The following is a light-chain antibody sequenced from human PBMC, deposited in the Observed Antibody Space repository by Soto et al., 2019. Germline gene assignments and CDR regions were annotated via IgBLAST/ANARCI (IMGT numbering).Light chain of an antibody. J-gene: IGKJ1*01. CDR3: QQYYKWPQWT. V-gene: IGKV3-15*01. CDR2: GPA. Sequence: EVVLTQSPGALSLSTGERATLSCRAIQSVSNNYLAWYQQKPGQSPRLLIYGPATRATGIPGRFRGSGSGTEFTLTITSLQSEDFAVYYCQQYYKWPQWTIGQGTKVDIK. CDR1: QSVSNN.